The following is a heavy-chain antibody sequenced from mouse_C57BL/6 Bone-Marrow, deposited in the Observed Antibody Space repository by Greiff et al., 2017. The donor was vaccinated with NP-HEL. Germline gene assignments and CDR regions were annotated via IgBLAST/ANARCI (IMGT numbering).Heavy chain of an antibody. CDR2: IWTGGGT. V-gene: IGHV2-9-1*01. J-gene: IGHJ3*01. D-gene: IGHD1-1*01. CDR3: ARTSYYYGSSYAWFAY. CDR1: GFSLTSYA. Sequence: VNVVESGPGLVAPSQSLSITCTVSGFSLTSYAISWVRQPPGKGLEWLGVIWTGGGTNYNSALKSRLSISKDNSKSQVFLKMNSLQTDDTARYYCARTSYYYGSSYAWFAYWGQGTLVTVSA.